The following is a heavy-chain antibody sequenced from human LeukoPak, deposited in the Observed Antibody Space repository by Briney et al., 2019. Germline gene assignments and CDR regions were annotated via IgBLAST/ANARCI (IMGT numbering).Heavy chain of an antibody. Sequence: GGSLRLSCATSGFTFSTCAMSWVRQAPGKGLEWVSGISGTTSGTYYADSVKGRFTISRDNSKNTLFLQVNSLRAEDTAVYYCAKVRTYFYHGLDVWGQGTTVTVSS. CDR2: ISGTTSGT. CDR3: AKVRTYFYHGLDV. V-gene: IGHV3-23*01. D-gene: IGHD1-14*01. CDR1: GFTFSTCA. J-gene: IGHJ6*02.